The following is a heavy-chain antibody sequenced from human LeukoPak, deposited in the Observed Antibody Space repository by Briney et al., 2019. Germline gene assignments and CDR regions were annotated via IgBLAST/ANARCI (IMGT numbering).Heavy chain of an antibody. V-gene: IGHV4-30-4*08. CDR1: GGSISSGDYY. Sequence: SETLSLXCTVSGGSISSGDYYWSWIRQPPGKGLEWIGYIYYSGSTYYNPSLKSRVTISVDTSKNQFSLKLSSVTAADTAVYYCARRDQLIIDYWGQGTLVTVSS. CDR3: ARRDQLIIDY. D-gene: IGHD2-2*01. CDR2: IYYSGST. J-gene: IGHJ4*02.